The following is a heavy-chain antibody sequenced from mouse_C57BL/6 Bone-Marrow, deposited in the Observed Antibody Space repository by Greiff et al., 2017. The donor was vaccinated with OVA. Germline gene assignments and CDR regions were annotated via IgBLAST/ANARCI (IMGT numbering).Heavy chain of an antibody. V-gene: IGHV1-50*01. CDR1: GYTFTSYW. CDR3: ARSSLRHDYYAMDY. CDR2: IDPSDSYT. J-gene: IGHJ4*01. Sequence: QVQLKQPGAELVKPGASVKLSCKASGYTFTSYWMQWVKQRPGQGLEWIGEIDPSDSYTNSNQKFKGQATLTVDPSSSTAYMQLRSRTSEDSAVCYCARSSLRHDYYAMDYWGQGTTVTVSS. D-gene: IGHD2-12*01.